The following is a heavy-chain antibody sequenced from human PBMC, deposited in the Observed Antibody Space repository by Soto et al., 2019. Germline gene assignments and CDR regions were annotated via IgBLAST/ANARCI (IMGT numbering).Heavy chain of an antibody. D-gene: IGHD3-16*01. CDR3: ARRWGTTFDY. Sequence: QVQLQESGPGLVKPSETLSLTCTVSGGSISNYYWTWIRQPPGKGLEWIGYIYYSGRTNYNPSLKGRVTLSVDTSKNQFSLKLSSVTAADTAVYYCARRWGTTFDYWGQGTLVTVSS. CDR1: GGSISNYY. V-gene: IGHV4-59*08. J-gene: IGHJ4*02. CDR2: IYYSGRT.